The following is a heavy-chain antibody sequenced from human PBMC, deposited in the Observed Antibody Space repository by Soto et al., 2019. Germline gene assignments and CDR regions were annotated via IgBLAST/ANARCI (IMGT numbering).Heavy chain of an antibody. D-gene: IGHD1-26*01. V-gene: IGHV3-21*01. J-gene: IGHJ5*02. CDR3: TRDQGGSYDSWFDP. CDR2: ISSGGTYI. CDR1: TFSMYS. Sequence: EVQVMESGGGLVQPGGSLRLSCNFTFSMYSMNWVRQAPGKGLEWVASISSGGTYIKYADSVKGRFTIYRDNAKNSVSLQMNSLRVDDTAVYFCTRDQGGSYDSWFDPWGQGTLVTVSS.